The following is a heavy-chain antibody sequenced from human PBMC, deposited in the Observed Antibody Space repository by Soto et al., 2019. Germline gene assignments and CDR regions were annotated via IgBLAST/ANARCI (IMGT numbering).Heavy chain of an antibody. V-gene: IGHV1-2*02. J-gene: IGHJ4*02. D-gene: IGHD3-3*01. Sequence: ASVKVSCKASGYSFTGNSIHCVREAPGQGLEGMGWINPNNGGTNYAQKFQGRVTMTRYTSISTAYMPMSRLRSDATAGYYCAMQRGGVVYWGQGTLVTDSS. CDR1: GYSFTGNS. CDR2: INPNNGGT. CDR3: AMQRGGVVY.